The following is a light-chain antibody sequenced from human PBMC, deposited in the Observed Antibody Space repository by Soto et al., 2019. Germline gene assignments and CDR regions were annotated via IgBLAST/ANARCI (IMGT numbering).Light chain of an antibody. J-gene: IGKJ1*01. Sequence: EIVLTQSPGTLSLSPGERATLSCRASQSVSSNYLAWYRRKPGQAPRLLIYGASNRATDIPGRFSGSGSGTDFTLTITRLEPEDFAVYYCQQDRSSPPTFGPGTRVEIK. CDR1: QSVSSNY. V-gene: IGKV3-20*01. CDR3: QQDRSSPPT. CDR2: GAS.